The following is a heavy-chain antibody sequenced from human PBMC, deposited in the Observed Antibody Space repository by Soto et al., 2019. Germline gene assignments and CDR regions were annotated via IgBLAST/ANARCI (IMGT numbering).Heavy chain of an antibody. CDR2: IYWDDDE. J-gene: IGHJ6*02. Sequence: ITLKESGLTLVKPTQTLTLTCTFSGFSLNTGGVGVGWVRQPRGKAMEWLALIYWDDDERYRPSLRSRLNITKHTINNQVVLTLTNMDPEDTATYYCVRNWRYYGGDYYYGMDAWGQGTTVTVSS. V-gene: IGHV2-5*02. CDR1: GFSLNTGGVG. CDR3: VRNWRYYGGDYYYGMDA. D-gene: IGHD3-10*01.